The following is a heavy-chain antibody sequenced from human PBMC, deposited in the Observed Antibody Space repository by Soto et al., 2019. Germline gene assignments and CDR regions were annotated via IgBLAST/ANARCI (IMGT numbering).Heavy chain of an antibody. V-gene: IGHV1-69*06. CDR3: ARFTELTSDRAGITGKADPLSSEWCFEL. CDR1: GGTFSSYA. CDR2: IIPIFGTA. J-gene: IGHJ2*01. D-gene: IGHD1-20*01. Sequence: SVKVSCKASGGTFSSYAISWVLQAPGQGLEWNGGIIPIFGTANYAQKFHGRVTITADKSTSTAYMELSTLRTDDTAVYYCARFTELTSDRAGITGKADPLSSEWCFELGGRGTLVTVAS.